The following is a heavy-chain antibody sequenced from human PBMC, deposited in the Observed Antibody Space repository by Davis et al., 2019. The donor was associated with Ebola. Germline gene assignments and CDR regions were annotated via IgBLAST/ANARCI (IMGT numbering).Heavy chain of an antibody. J-gene: IGHJ3*02. D-gene: IGHD3-10*01. V-gene: IGHV1-3*01. CDR1: GYTFTSYG. Sequence: ASVKVSCKASGYTFTSYGISWVRQAPGQRLEWMGWINAGNGNTKYSQKFQGRVTITRDTSASTAYMELSSLRSEDTAVYYCARVAILWFGELSGAFDIWGQGTMVTVSS. CDR2: INAGNGNT. CDR3: ARVAILWFGELSGAFDI.